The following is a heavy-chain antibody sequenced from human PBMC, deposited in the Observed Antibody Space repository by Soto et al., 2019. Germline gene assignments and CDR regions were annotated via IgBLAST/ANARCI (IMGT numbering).Heavy chain of an antibody. CDR2: IYYTGSS. V-gene: IGHV4-39*01. J-gene: IGHJ4*02. CDR1: GDSISRSSYY. CDR3: ASQYSSSWYVGLPNY. Sequence: QMQLQESGPGLVKASETLSLTCTASGDSISRSSYYWGWIRQSPGKGPEWIGSIYYTGSSHYNPTLKSRVTISVDASTNQFSPQLSSVTATDTAVYSCASQYSSSWYVGLPNYWGQGILVTVSS. D-gene: IGHD6-13*01.